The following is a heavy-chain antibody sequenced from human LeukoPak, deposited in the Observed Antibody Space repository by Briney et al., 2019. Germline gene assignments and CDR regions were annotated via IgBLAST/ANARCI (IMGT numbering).Heavy chain of an antibody. V-gene: IGHV5-51*01. CDR2: IYPGDSDT. Sequence: GESLKISCKGFGYNSATHFIGWVRQMPGKGPEWMGIIYPGDSDTIYSPSFQGQVTISADKSINTAYLQWSSLKASDTAIYYCTRRMPFGASPGFDYWGQGTLVTVSS. CDR1: GYNSATHF. J-gene: IGHJ4*02. CDR3: TRRMPFGASPGFDY. D-gene: IGHD3-16*01.